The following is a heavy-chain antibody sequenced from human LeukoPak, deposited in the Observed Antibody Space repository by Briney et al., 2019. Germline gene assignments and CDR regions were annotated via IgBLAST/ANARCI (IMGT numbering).Heavy chain of an antibody. J-gene: IGHJ4*02. V-gene: IGHV3-23*01. Sequence: GTSLRLPCAASGFTFSSYGMHWVRQAPGKGLEWVSAISGSGGSTYYADSVKGRFTISRDNSKNTLYLQMNSLRAEDTAVHYCAKGKYSSSSDQTFDYWGQGTLVTVSS. CDR2: ISGSGGST. CDR1: GFTFSSYG. D-gene: IGHD6-6*01. CDR3: AKGKYSSSSDQTFDY.